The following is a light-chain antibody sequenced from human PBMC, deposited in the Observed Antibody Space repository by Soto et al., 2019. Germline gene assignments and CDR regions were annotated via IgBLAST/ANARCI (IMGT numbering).Light chain of an antibody. V-gene: IGKV3-20*01. Sequence: EIVLTQSPGTLSLSPGERATLSCRASQGVSTSYVAWYQQKFGQAPRLLIYDAFSRATGIPDRFSASGSGTDFTLTISRLEPEDSAVYYCQQYKTFGQGTKVDIK. CDR1: QGVSTSY. J-gene: IGKJ1*01. CDR3: QQYKT. CDR2: DAF.